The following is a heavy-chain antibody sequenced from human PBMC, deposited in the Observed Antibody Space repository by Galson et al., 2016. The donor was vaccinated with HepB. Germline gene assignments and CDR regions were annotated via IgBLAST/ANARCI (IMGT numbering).Heavy chain of an antibody. Sequence: SLRLSCAVSGFPLSNFHMNWVRQAPGKGLEWVASITAFITYIHYADSVKGRFTISRDDAGNSVFLQMNSLRPDDTAVYYCARRIGPYDIDYWGLGTLVTVSS. D-gene: IGHD5-12*01. CDR1: GFPLSNFH. CDR2: ITAFITYI. V-gene: IGHV3-21*04. CDR3: ARRIGPYDIDY. J-gene: IGHJ4*02.